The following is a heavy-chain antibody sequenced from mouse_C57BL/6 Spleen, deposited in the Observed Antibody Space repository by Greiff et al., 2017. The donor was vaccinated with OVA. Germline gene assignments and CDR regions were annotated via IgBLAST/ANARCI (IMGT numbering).Heavy chain of an antibody. V-gene: IGHV1-76*01. CDR3: ARGEDYFDY. CDR1: GYTFTDYY. J-gene: IGHJ2*01. Sequence: VQLQQSGAELVRPGASVKLSCKASGYTFTDYYINWVKQRPGQGLEWIARIYPGSGNTYYNEKFKGKATLTAEKSSSTAYMQLSSLTSEDSAVYFCARGEDYFDYWGQGTTLTVSS. CDR2: IYPGSGNT.